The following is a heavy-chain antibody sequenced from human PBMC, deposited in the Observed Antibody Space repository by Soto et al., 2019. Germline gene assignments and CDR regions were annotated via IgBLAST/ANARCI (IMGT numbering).Heavy chain of an antibody. V-gene: IGHV3-23*01. J-gene: IGHJ4*02. Sequence: EVQLLESGGGLVQPGGSLRLSCAASGFTFSDYGMSWVRQAPGKGLEWVSGISGGGGTTNYADSVKGRFTISRDNSKNTLYLQMNSLRAEDTAVYYCAKALMVVIITSFDYWGQGTLVTASS. CDR3: AKALMVVIITSFDY. CDR2: ISGGGGTT. D-gene: IGHD3-22*01. CDR1: GFTFSDYG.